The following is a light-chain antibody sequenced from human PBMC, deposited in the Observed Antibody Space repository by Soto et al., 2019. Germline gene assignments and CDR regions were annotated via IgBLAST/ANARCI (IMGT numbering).Light chain of an antibody. Sequence: EVVLAQSPDTLSLSPGERATLSRRASQSLSSNSLAWYQQKPGQAPRLLVSGASSRAAGIADRFSGSGSGADFTLTISRLEPEDFAVYYCQQYDVSPLTFGGGTTVEI. CDR1: QSLSSNS. J-gene: IGKJ4*01. V-gene: IGKV3-20*01. CDR2: GAS. CDR3: QQYDVSPLT.